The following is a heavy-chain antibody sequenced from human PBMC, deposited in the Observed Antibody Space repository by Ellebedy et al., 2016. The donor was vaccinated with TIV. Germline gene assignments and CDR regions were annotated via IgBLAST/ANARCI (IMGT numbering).Heavy chain of an antibody. CDR1: GYTFTSYA. J-gene: IGHJ4*02. V-gene: IGHV1-3*01. CDR3: ARGFTMVRGVLPFDY. D-gene: IGHD3-10*01. Sequence: AASVKVSCKASGYTFTSYAMHCVRQAPGQRLEWMGWINAGNGNTKYSQKFQGRVTITRDTSASTAYMELSSLRSEDTAVYYCARGFTMVRGVLPFDYWGQGTLVTVSS. CDR2: INAGNGNT.